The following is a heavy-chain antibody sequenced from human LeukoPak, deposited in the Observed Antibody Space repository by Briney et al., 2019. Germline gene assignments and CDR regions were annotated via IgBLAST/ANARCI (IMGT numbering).Heavy chain of an antibody. CDR3: ATAGDPSQYNWFDP. D-gene: IGHD5-24*01. CDR1: GYTLTELS. Sequence: ASVTVSCMDSGYTLTELSMHWVRQAPGKGLEWMGGFDPEAGETIYAQKFQGRVTMTEDTSTDTAYMELSSLRSEDTAVYYCATAGDPSQYNWFDPWGQGTLVTVSS. V-gene: IGHV1-24*01. CDR2: FDPEAGET. J-gene: IGHJ5*02.